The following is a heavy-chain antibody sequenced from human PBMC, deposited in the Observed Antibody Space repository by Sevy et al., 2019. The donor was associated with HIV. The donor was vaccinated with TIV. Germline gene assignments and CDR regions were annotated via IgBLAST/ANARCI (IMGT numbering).Heavy chain of an antibody. D-gene: IGHD2-2*01. CDR3: AREAGVPAANKNYYYYYMDV. CDR1: GFTFSSYS. CDR2: ISSSSSYI. J-gene: IGHJ6*03. Sequence: GGSLRLSCAASGFTFSSYSMNWVRQAPGKGLEWVSPISSSSSYIYYADSVKGRFTISRDNAKNSLYLQMNSLRAEDTAVYYCAREAGVPAANKNYYYYYMDVWGKGTTVTVSS. V-gene: IGHV3-21*01.